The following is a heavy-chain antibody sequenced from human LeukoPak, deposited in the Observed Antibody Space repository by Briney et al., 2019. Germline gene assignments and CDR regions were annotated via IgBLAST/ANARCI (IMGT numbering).Heavy chain of an antibody. D-gene: IGHD2-15*01. Sequence: GASVKVSCKASGYTFTGYYMHWVRQAPGQGLEWMGWINPNSGGTNYAQKFQGRVTMTRDTSICTAYMELSRLRSDDTAVYYCARGSCSGGSCYSRWFDPWGQGTLVTVSS. J-gene: IGHJ5*02. V-gene: IGHV1-2*02. CDR2: INPNSGGT. CDR1: GYTFTGYY. CDR3: ARGSCSGGSCYSRWFDP.